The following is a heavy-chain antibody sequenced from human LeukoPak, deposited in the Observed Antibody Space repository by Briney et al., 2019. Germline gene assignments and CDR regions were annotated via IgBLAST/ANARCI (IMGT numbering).Heavy chain of an antibody. CDR2: IIPIFGTA. CDR3: ARHYSNYFTYDY. V-gene: IGHV1-69*05. Sequence: SVKVSCKASGGTFSSYAISWVRQAPGQGLEWMGGIIPIFGTANYAQKFQGRITITTDESTSTAYMELSSLRSEDTAVYYCARHYSNYFTYDYWGQGTLVTVSS. J-gene: IGHJ4*02. CDR1: GGTFSSYA. D-gene: IGHD4-11*01.